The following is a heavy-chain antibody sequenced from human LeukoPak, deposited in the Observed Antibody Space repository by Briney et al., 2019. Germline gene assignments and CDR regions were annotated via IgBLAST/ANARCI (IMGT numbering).Heavy chain of an antibody. CDR1: GGSISSGSYY. J-gene: IGHJ6*03. V-gene: IGHV4-61*02. CDR3: ARHPFITMVRGVIYYYYYMDV. Sequence: SQTLSLTCTVSGGSISSGSYYWSWIRQPAGKGLEWIGRIYTSGSTNYNPSLKSRVTISVDTSKNQFSLKLSSVTAADTAVYYCARHPFITMVRGVIYYYYYMDVWGKGTTVTISS. CDR2: IYTSGST. D-gene: IGHD3-10*01.